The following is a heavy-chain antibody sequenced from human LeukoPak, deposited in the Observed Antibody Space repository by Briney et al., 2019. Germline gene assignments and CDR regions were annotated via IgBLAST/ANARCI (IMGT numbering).Heavy chain of an antibody. V-gene: IGHV4-31*03. CDR1: GGSISSGGYY. CDR3: ARDTIYRAQLRWDFGFDP. D-gene: IGHD4-23*01. CDR2: IYYSGST. J-gene: IGHJ5*02. Sequence: SQTLSLTCTVSGGSISSGGYYWSWIRQHPGKGLEWIGYIYYSGSTYYNPSLKSRVTISVDTSKNQFSLKLSSVTAADTAVYYCARDTIYRAQLRWDFGFDPWGQGTLVTVSS.